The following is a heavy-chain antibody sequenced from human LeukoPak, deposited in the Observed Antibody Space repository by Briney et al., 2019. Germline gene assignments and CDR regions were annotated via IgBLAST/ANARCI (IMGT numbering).Heavy chain of an antibody. CDR2: IYTSGST. CDR3: ARDTMVYMDV. V-gene: IGHV4-61*02. J-gene: IGHJ6*03. CDR1: GGSISSSSYY. D-gene: IGHD3-10*01. Sequence: PSETLSLTCTVSGGSISSSSYYWGWIRQPAGKGLEWIGRIYTSGSTNYNPSLKSRVTISVDTSKNQFSLKLSSVTAADTAVYYCARDTMVYMDVWGKGTTVTISS.